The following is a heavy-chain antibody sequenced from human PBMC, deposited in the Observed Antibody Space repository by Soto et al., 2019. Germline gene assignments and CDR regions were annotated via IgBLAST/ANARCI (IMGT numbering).Heavy chain of an antibody. CDR3: ASPVGRYTYYYYGMDV. D-gene: IGHD3-16*02. J-gene: IGHJ6*02. CDR2: IKQDGSEK. CDR1: GFTSGSYW. Sequence: EVQLVESGGGLVQPGGSLRLSCAASGFTSGSYWMSWVRQAPGKGLEWVANIKQDGSEKYYVDSVKGRFTISRDNAKKSLYLQINSLRAEDTAVYFCASPVGRYTYYYYGMDVWGQGTTVTVSS. V-gene: IGHV3-7*03.